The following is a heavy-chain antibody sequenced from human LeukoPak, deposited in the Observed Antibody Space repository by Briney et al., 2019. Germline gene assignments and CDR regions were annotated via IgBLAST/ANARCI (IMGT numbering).Heavy chain of an antibody. V-gene: IGHV4-59*12. D-gene: IGHD6-13*01. CDR2: IYNSGST. CDR3: ARSEFLVTAPGLYYFDY. CDR1: GGSISDYY. Sequence: SETLSLTCTVSGGSISDYYWSWIRQPPGKGLEWIGHIYNSGSTNYNPSLKGRVTMSVATSKNQLSLHLSSVTAADTAVYHCARSEFLVTAPGLYYFDYWGQGTLVAVSS. J-gene: IGHJ4*02.